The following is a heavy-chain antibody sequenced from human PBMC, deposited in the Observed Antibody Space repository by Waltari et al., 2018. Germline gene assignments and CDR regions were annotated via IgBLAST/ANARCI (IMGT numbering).Heavy chain of an antibody. J-gene: IGHJ4*02. CDR1: GFTFSTTW. CDR2: TKSKADGGTT. CDR3: ATDLPDFGAGEFDY. V-gene: IGHV3-15*01. Sequence: EVQLVESGGSLVHRGGSLRLSCAASGFTFSTTWMSWVRQAPGKGLDWVGLTKSKADGGTTDYAAPVKGRFTISRDDSTKTFYLQMDSLKTEDTAMYYCATDLPDFGAGEFDYWGQGTLVTVSS. D-gene: IGHD3-16*01.